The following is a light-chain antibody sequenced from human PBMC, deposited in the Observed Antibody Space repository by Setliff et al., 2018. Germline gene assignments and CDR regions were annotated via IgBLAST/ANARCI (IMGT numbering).Light chain of an antibody. Sequence: QSALTQPDSVSGSPGQSITVSCTGTSSDVGGYNYVPWYQQHPGKAPKVMIYDVSKRPSGVSDRFSGSKSGNTASLTIPGLQAEDEADYYCSSYRSSNSWGFGSGTKVTVL. CDR2: DVS. V-gene: IGLV2-14*01. CDR3: SSYRSSNSWG. CDR1: SSDVGGYNY. J-gene: IGLJ1*01.